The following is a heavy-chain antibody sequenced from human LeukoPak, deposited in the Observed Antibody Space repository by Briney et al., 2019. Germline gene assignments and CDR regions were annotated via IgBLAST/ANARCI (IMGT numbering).Heavy chain of an antibody. J-gene: IGHJ2*01. CDR3: ASGVGNMIVFRSHDWYFDL. V-gene: IGHV4-4*07. CDR1: GGSISSYY. Sequence: KPSETLSLTCTVSGGSISSYYWSWIRQPAGKGLEWIGRIYTSGSTNYNPSLKSRVTMSVVTSKNQFSLKLSSVTAADTAVYYCASGVGNMIVFRSHDWYFDLWGRGTLVTVSS. CDR2: IYTSGST. D-gene: IGHD3-22*01.